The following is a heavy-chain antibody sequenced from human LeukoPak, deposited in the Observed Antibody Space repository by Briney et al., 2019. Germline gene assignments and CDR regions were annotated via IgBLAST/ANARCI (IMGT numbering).Heavy chain of an antibody. CDR2: ISAYNGNT. V-gene: IGHV1-18*01. CDR3: ARAPVTPYYGSGSYWYFDL. D-gene: IGHD3-10*01. J-gene: IGHJ2*01. Sequence: ASVKVSCKASGYTFTSYGISWVRQAPGQGLEWMGWISAYNGNTNYAQKLQGRVTMTTDTSTSTAYMELRSLRSDDTAVYYCARAPVTPYYGSGSYWYFDLWGRGTLVTVSS. CDR1: GYTFTSYG.